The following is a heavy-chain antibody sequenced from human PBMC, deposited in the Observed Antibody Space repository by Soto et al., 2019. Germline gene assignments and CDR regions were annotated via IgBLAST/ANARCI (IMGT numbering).Heavy chain of an antibody. CDR3: AKERFXYDFGIVPAATLIGMAV. J-gene: IGHJ6*02. CDR2: IKEDGSEK. CDR1: GFTFSRFW. Sequence: LRLSCAASGFTFSRFWMSWVRQAPGKGLEWVANIKEDGSEKYYVDSVKGRFTISRDNAKNSLFLQMNSLRAEDTGVYYCAKERFXYDFGIVPAATLIGMAVWGQGTTVTVSS. D-gene: IGHD2-2*01. V-gene: IGHV3-7*03.